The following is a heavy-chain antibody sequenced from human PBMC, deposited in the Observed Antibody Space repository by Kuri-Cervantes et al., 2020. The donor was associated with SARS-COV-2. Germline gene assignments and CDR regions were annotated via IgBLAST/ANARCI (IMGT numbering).Heavy chain of an antibody. CDR3: ARRHYDFWSGYYHDY. V-gene: IGHV4-4*02. J-gene: IGHJ4*02. Sequence: SLRLSCAVHGGSIRSNNYWSWVRQSPGKGLEWIGQVYQNGATNYNPSLKSRVTISVDKSQNRFSLRLSSVTAADTAVYYCARRHYDFWSGYYHDYWGQGTLVTVSS. CDR2: VYQNGAT. D-gene: IGHD3-3*01. CDR1: GGSIRSNNY.